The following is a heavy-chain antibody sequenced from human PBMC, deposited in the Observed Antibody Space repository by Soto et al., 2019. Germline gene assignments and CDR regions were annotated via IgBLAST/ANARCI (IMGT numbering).Heavy chain of an antibody. CDR1: GFTFSSYG. J-gene: IGHJ4*02. Sequence: GGSLRLSCAASGFTFSSYGMHWVRQAPGKGLEWVAVIWYDGSNKYYADSVKGRFTISRDNSKNTLYLKMNSLRAEDTAVYYCAKGFRFLEWSNFDYWGQGTLVTVSS. CDR2: IWYDGSNK. D-gene: IGHD3-3*01. V-gene: IGHV3-30*02. CDR3: AKGFRFLEWSNFDY.